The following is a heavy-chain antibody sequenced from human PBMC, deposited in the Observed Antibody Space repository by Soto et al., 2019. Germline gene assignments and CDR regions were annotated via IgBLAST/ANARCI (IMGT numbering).Heavy chain of an antibody. CDR3: ARGLGHGMDV. Sequence: PGGSLRLSCAASGFTFSSYAMHWVRQAPGKGLEWVAVISYDGSNKYYADSVKGRFTISRDNSKNTLYLQMNSLRAEDTAVYYCARGLGHGMDVWGQGTTVTVSS. J-gene: IGHJ6*02. CDR1: GFTFSSYA. V-gene: IGHV3-30-3*01. CDR2: ISYDGSNK.